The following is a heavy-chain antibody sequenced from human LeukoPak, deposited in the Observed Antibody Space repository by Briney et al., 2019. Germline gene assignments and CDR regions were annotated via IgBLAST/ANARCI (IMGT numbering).Heavy chain of an antibody. CDR1: GGSISSYY. CDR3: ARGWSFGEPLLAPNWFDP. Sequence: ASETLSLTCTVSGGSISSYYWSWIRQPPGKGLEWIGYIYYSGSTNYNPSLKSRVTISVDTSKNQFSLKLSSVTAADTAVYYCARGWSFGEPLLAPNWFDPWGQGTLVTVSS. J-gene: IGHJ5*02. CDR2: IYYSGST. V-gene: IGHV4-59*01. D-gene: IGHD3-10*01.